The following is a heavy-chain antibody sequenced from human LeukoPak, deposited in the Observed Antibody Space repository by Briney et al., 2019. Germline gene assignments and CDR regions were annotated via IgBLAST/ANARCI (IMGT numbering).Heavy chain of an antibody. J-gene: IGHJ4*02. CDR3: ARDPRTMVRGVPAALRY. V-gene: IGHV1-69*13. CDR1: GGTFSSYA. CDR2: IIPIFGTA. D-gene: IGHD3-10*01. Sequence: SVKVSCKASGGTFSSYAISWVRQAPGQGLEWMGGIIPIFGTANYAQKFQGRVTITADESTSTAYMELSSLRSEDTAEYYCARDPRTMVRGVPAALRYWGQGTLVTVSS.